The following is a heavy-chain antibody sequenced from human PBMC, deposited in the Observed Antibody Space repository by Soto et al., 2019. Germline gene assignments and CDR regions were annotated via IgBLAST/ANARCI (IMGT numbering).Heavy chain of an antibody. J-gene: IGHJ3*02. CDR2: IYPGDSDT. V-gene: IGHV5-51*01. CDR1: GYSFTSYW. D-gene: IGHD3-22*01. Sequence: PGESLKISCKGSGYSFTSYWIGWVRQMPGKGLEWMGIIYPGDSDTRYSPSFQGQVTISADKSISTAYLQWGSLKASDTAMYYCARQAPKYYYDSSGYYFLGRAFDIWGQGTMVTVSS. CDR3: ARQAPKYYYDSSGYYFLGRAFDI.